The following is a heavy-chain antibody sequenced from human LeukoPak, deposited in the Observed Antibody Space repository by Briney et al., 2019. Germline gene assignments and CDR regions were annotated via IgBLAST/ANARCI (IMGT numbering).Heavy chain of an antibody. CDR3: AKQGDYYGSGSRTYYYYYMDV. V-gene: IGHV3-23*01. J-gene: IGHJ6*03. D-gene: IGHD3-10*01. CDR2: ISGSGGST. CDR1: GFTFSSYA. Sequence: PGGSLRLSCAASGFTFSSYAMSWVRQAPGKGLEWVSAISGSGGSTYYADSVKGRFTISRDNSKNTLYLQMNSLRAEDTAVYYRAKQGDYYGSGSRTYYYYYMDVWGNGTTVTVSS.